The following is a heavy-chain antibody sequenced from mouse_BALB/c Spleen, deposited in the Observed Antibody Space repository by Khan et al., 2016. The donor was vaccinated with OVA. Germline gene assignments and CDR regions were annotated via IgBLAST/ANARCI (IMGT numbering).Heavy chain of an antibody. CDR3: ARVDFLGRASRTLVHGALVS. D-gene: IGHD6-1*01. CDR2: INPNTREP. V-gene: IGHV9-3*02. J-gene: IGHJ4*01. CDR1: GYTFTDYG. Sequence: QIQLVQSGPELKKPGETVKISCKASGYTFTDYGMNWVKRAPGGAIKWMGWINPNTREPTYTEEVKGRIAFSLETSARTAYLQFNSVKNEDTATSFCARVDFLGRASRTLVHGALVSGGQGPSVPAS.